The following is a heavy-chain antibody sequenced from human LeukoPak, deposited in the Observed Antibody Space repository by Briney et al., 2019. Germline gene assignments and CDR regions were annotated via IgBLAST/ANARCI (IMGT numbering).Heavy chain of an antibody. V-gene: IGHV1-8*03. CDR3: ARAGYSSSWYEYYYYMDV. D-gene: IGHD6-13*01. J-gene: IGHJ6*03. Sequence: GASVKVSCKASGYTFTSYDINWVRQATGQGLEWMGWMNPNSGNTGYAQKFQGRVTITRNTSISTAYMELSSLRSEDTAVYYCARAGYSSSWYEYYYYMDVWAKGPRSPPP. CDR1: GYTFTSYD. CDR2: MNPNSGNT.